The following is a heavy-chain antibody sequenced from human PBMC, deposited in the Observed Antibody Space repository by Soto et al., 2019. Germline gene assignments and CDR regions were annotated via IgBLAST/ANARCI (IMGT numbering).Heavy chain of an antibody. J-gene: IGHJ4*02. CDR2: ISYDGSNR. V-gene: IGHV3-30*03. D-gene: IGHD3-10*01. CDR3: VGGQDYFDP. CDR1: GFPFTTSG. Sequence: QVQLVESGGCVVQPGKSLRLSCAASGFPFTTSGMHSVREGPGKGLEWVAVISYDGSNRYYADSVKGRFTISRDNSKNTLYLQMNDLRPEDTALYYCVGGQDYFDPRGKGPLVPFSS.